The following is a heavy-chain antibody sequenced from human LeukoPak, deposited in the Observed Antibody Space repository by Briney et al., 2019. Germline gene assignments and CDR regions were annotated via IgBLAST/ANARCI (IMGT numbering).Heavy chain of an antibody. Sequence: PSETLSLTCAVYGGSFSGYYWSWIRQPPGKGLEWIGEINHSGSTNYNPSLKSRVTISVDTSKNQFSLKLSSVTAADTAVYYCAAATDYSYSMDVWGKGTTVTVSS. V-gene: IGHV4-34*01. D-gene: IGHD2-15*01. J-gene: IGHJ6*03. CDR3: AAATDYSYSMDV. CDR1: GGSFSGYY. CDR2: INHSGST.